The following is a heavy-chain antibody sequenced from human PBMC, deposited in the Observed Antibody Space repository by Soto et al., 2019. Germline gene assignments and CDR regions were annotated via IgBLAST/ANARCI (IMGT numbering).Heavy chain of an antibody. CDR3: AGGGSGGTTYYYDDGMDV. CDR2: IIPILGIA. CDR1: GGTFSSYA. J-gene: IGHJ6*02. Sequence: ASVKVSCKASGGTFSSYAISWVRQAPGQGLEWMGGIIPILGIAHYAQKFQGRVTITADKSTSTAYMELSSLRSEETAVEYCAGGGSGGTTYYYDDGMDVWGQGTTVTVSS. V-gene: IGHV1-69*10. D-gene: IGHD1-7*01.